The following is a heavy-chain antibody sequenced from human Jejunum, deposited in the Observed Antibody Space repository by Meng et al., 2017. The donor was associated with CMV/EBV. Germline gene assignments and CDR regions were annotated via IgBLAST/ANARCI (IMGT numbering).Heavy chain of an antibody. CDR2: MYNSAST. CDR3: ARVWGGFDP. D-gene: IGHD1-26*01. J-gene: IGHJ5*02. V-gene: IGHV4-39*07. CDR1: GGPIGGSGSS. Sequence: CPVSGGPIGGSGSSGAWIRQPPGRGLWWSGSMYNSASTYYHPSHKNRVTISVDTSKSQFSLQLAPVTAADTAVYYCARVWGGFDPWGQGTLVTVSS.